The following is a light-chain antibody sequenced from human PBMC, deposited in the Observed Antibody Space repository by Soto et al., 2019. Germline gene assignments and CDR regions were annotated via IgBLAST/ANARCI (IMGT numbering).Light chain of an antibody. J-gene: IGKJ1*01. CDR2: GAS. CDR1: QSVSSR. V-gene: IGKV3D-15*01. Sequence: IVLTQSPGTLSLSPGERATLSCRASQSVSSRLAWYQHKPGQAPRLLISGASSRATGIPDRFSGSGSGTDFTLTISRLQSEDFAVYYCQQYNNWPRTFAQRTKVDIK. CDR3: QQYNNWPRT.